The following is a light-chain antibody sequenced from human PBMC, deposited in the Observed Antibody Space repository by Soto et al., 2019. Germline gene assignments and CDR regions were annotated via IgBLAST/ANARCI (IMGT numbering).Light chain of an antibody. CDR1: QSISSW. CDR3: QQYDSSVFT. CDR2: SAS. V-gene: IGKV1-5*03. J-gene: IGKJ2*01. Sequence: DIQMTQSPSTLSASVGDRVTITCRASQSISSWLAWYQQKPGKAPKLLIYSASRLGNGVPSRFSGIGSGTEFTLTISSLQPDDFATYYCQQYDSSVFTFGQGTKLEIK.